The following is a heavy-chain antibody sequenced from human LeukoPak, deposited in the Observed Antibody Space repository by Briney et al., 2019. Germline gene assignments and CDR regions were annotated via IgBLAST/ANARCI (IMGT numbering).Heavy chain of an antibody. V-gene: IGHV3-23*01. Sequence: GGSLRLSCAASGFTFSSYAMSWVRQAPRKGLEWVSAISGSGGSTYYADSVKGRFTISRDNSKNTLYLQMNSLRAEDTAVYYCAKEGRIWFGELLTIDYWGQGTLVTVSS. CDR1: GFTFSSYA. CDR2: ISGSGGST. J-gene: IGHJ4*02. D-gene: IGHD3-10*01. CDR3: AKEGRIWFGELLTIDY.